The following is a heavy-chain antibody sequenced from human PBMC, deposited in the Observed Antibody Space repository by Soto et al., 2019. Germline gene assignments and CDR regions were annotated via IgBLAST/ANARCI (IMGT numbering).Heavy chain of an antibody. V-gene: IGHV1-69*06. J-gene: IGHJ6*02. Sequence: QVQLVQSGAEVKKPGSSVKVSCKASGGTFSSYAISWVRQAPGQGLEWMGGIIPIFGTANYAQKFQGRVTITADNSTSTADMELSSLRSEDTAVYYCARVRFLEWFLRGGMDVWGQGTTVTVSS. D-gene: IGHD3-3*01. CDR3: ARVRFLEWFLRGGMDV. CDR1: GGTFSSYA. CDR2: IIPIFGTA.